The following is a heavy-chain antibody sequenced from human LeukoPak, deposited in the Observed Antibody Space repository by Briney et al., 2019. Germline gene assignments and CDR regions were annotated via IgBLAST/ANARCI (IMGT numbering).Heavy chain of an antibody. D-gene: IGHD4-17*01. Sequence: EASVKVSCKASGFTFTSSAMQWVRQARGQRLEWIGWIVVGSGNTNYAQKFQERVTITRDMSTSTAYMELSSLRSEDTAAYYCAAMTTVTTFDYFDYWGQGTLVTVSS. CDR2: IVVGSGNT. CDR1: GFTFTSSA. J-gene: IGHJ4*02. CDR3: AAMTTVTTFDYFDY. V-gene: IGHV1-58*02.